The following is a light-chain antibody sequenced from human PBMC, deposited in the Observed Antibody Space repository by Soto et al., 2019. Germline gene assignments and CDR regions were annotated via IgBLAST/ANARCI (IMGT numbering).Light chain of an antibody. Sequence: EILMTQSPATLSVSPGERATLSCRASQSVSSNLAWYQQKPGQAPRLVIYDTSTRATGIPARFSGSGSGTEFTLTISSLQSEDFAVYYCQQYSSWPTFGPGTKVDIK. J-gene: IGKJ3*01. V-gene: IGKV3-15*01. CDR2: DTS. CDR1: QSVSSN. CDR3: QQYSSWPT.